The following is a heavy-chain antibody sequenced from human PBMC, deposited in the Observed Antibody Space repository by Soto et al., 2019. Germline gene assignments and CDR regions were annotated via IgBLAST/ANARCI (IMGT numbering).Heavy chain of an antibody. CDR1: GGTFSSYA. CDR3: ASQNQGYCSSTSCHATFDY. D-gene: IGHD2-2*01. V-gene: IGHV1-69*13. J-gene: IGHJ4*02. CDR2: IIPIFGTA. Sequence: ASVKVSCKASGGTFSSYAISWVRQAPGQGLEWMGGIIPIFGTANYAQKFQGRVTITADESTSTAYMELSSLRSEDTAVHYCASQNQGYCSSTSCHATFDYWGQGTLVTVSS.